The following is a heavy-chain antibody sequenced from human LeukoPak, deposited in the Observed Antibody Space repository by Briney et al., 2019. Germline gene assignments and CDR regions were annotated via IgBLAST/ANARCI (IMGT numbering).Heavy chain of an antibody. V-gene: IGHV1-18*01. CDR3: ARDNFDLYPNY. Sequence: SVPVSCMASGGTFSNYAISWVRQAPGQGLEGMGWISAYNGNTNYAHKLQGRVTITTDTSTSTAYMELRSLRSDDTAVYYCARDNFDLYPNYWGQGTLVTVSS. CDR2: ISAYNGNT. J-gene: IGHJ4*02. D-gene: IGHD3-9*01. CDR1: GGTFSNYA.